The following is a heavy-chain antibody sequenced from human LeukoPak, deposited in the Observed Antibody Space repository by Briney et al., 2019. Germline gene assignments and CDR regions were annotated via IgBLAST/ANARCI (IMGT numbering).Heavy chain of an antibody. V-gene: IGHV1-18*01. CDR1: GYTFTSYG. J-gene: IGHJ6*03. CDR2: ISAYNGNT. CDR3: AREVVGATSESNYYYYYMDV. Sequence: ASVKVSCKASGYTFTSYGISWVRQAPGQGLEWMGWISAYNGNTNYAQKLQGRVTMTTDTSTSTAYMELRSLRSDDTAVYYCAREVVGATSESNYYYYYMDVWGKGTTVTVSS. D-gene: IGHD1-26*01.